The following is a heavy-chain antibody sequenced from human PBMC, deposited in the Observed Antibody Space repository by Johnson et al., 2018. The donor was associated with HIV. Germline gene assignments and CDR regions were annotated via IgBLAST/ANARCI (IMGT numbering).Heavy chain of an antibody. CDR1: GFTFSSYA. Sequence: QVQLMESGGGVVQPGRSLRLSCAASGFTFSSYAMHWVRQAPGKGLEWVAFIRYDGSNKYYADSVKGRFTISRDNSKNTLYLQMNSLRAEDTAVYYCARDEWELDAFDIWGQGTMVTVSS. J-gene: IGHJ3*02. CDR2: IRYDGSNK. CDR3: ARDEWELDAFDI. D-gene: IGHD1-26*01. V-gene: IGHV3-33*08.